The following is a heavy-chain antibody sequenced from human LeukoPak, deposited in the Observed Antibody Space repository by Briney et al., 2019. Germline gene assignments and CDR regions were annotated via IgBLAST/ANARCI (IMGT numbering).Heavy chain of an antibody. Sequence: GESLRLSCVASGFTFSSYAMSWVRHAPGKGLEWVAAISDSGGSTYFVDSVRGRFTISRDNSKNTLYLQMNSLRAEDTAVYSCAKDIRGSGNYGWFHPWGQGTLVTVSS. CDR1: GFTFSSYA. D-gene: IGHD3-10*01. CDR3: AKDIRGSGNYGWFHP. J-gene: IGHJ5*02. V-gene: IGHV3-23*01. CDR2: ISDSGGST.